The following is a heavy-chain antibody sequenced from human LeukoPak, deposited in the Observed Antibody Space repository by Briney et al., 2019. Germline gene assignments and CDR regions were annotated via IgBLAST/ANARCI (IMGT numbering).Heavy chain of an antibody. V-gene: IGHV3-48*01. CDR1: GFTFSSYS. CDR3: ARDGIAAAEAYYYYYYMDV. Sequence: PGGSLRLSCAASGFTFSSYSMNWVRQAPGKGLEWVSYISSSSSTIYYADSVKGRFTISRDNAKNSLYLQMNSLRAEDTAVYYCARDGIAAAEAYYYYYYMDVWGKGTTVTVSS. CDR2: ISSSSSTI. J-gene: IGHJ6*03. D-gene: IGHD6-13*01.